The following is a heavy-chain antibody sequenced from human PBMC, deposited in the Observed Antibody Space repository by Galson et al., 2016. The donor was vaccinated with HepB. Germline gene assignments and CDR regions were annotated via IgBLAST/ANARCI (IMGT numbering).Heavy chain of an antibody. V-gene: IGHV5-51*01. CDR1: GYVFTSFW. J-gene: IGHJ4*02. Sequence: QSGAEVKKPGESLRISCKASGYVFTSFWIGWVRQRPGKGLEWMGISYPGDSDTRYSPSFQGQVTLSADKSTSNVYLQWSMLRASDTAMYFCARPYYYTSGSYPAYWGQGTLVTVSS. D-gene: IGHD3-10*01. CDR3: ARPYYYTSGSYPAY. CDR2: SYPGDSDT.